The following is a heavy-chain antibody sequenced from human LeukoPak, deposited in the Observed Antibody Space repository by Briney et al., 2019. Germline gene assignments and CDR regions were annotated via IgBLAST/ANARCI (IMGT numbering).Heavy chain of an antibody. V-gene: IGHV3-66*02. Sequence: PGGSLRLSCAASGFTVSSNYMSWVRQAPGKGLEWVSVIYSGGSTYYADSVKGRFTISRDNSKNTLYLQMNSLRAEDTAVYYCAGAVGGTSLGYYYYYMDVWGKGTTVTVSS. J-gene: IGHJ6*03. CDR1: GFTVSSNY. CDR2: IYSGGST. CDR3: AGAVGGTSLGYYYYYMDV. D-gene: IGHD4-23*01.